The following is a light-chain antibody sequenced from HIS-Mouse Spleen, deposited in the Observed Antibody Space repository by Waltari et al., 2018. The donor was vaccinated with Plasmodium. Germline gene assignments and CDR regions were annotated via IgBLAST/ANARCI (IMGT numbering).Light chain of an antibody. Sequence: DIQMTQSPSTLSASVGDRVTITCRARQSISSGLAWYKQKPGKAPKLLIYKASSLETGDPARGRWVGCVTECTLTVSSLQPDDFATYYCQQYNSYSWTFGQGTKVEIK. V-gene: IGKV1-5*03. CDR3: QQYNSYSWT. CDR2: KAS. CDR1: QSISSG. J-gene: IGKJ1*01.